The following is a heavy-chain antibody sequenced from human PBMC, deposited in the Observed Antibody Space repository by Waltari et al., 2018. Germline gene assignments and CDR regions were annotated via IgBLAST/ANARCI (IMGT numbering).Heavy chain of an antibody. CDR1: GYSISSGYY. CDR2: IYHSGST. V-gene: IGHV4-38-2*02. Sequence: QVQLQESGPGLVKPSETLSLTCTVSGYSISSGYYWGWIRQPPGKGLEWIGSIYHSGSTYYNPSLKSRVTISVDTSKNQFTLNLSSVTAADTAVYYCAGPGIAAADWGQGTLVTVSS. J-gene: IGHJ4*02. CDR3: AGPGIAAAD. D-gene: IGHD6-13*01.